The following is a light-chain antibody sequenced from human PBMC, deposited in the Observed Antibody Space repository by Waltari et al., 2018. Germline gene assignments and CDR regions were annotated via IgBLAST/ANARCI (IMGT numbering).Light chain of an antibody. Sequence: QSVLTQPPSASGTPGQRVIISCSGSSSNIGSNTVNWYQQLPGTAPKLLIYSNDERPSGVPDRFSGSNSGTSASLAISGLQSEDEADYYCAAWDDSLNGPVFGGGTKLTVL. V-gene: IGLV1-44*01. CDR3: AAWDDSLNGPV. CDR1: SSNIGSNT. J-gene: IGLJ3*02. CDR2: SND.